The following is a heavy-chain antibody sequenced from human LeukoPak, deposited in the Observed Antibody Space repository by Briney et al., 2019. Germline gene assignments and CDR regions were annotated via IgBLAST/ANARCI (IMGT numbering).Heavy chain of an antibody. D-gene: IGHD2-15*01. Sequence: SVKVSCKASGGTFSSYAISWVRQAPGQGLEWMGGIIPIFGTANYAQKFQGRVTITADKSTSTAYMELSSLRSEDTAVYYCAIIVVVADDDAFDIWGQGTMVTVSS. V-gene: IGHV1-69*06. CDR3: AIIVVVADDDAFDI. J-gene: IGHJ3*02. CDR1: GGTFSSYA. CDR2: IIPIFGTA.